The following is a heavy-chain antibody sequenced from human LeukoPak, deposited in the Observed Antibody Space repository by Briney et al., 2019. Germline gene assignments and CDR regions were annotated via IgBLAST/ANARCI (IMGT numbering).Heavy chain of an antibody. J-gene: IGHJ4*02. CDR1: GGSISSSSYY. D-gene: IGHD4-17*01. CDR2: IYYSGST. V-gene: IGHV4-39*07. CDR3: ARDKGDYGDGPYDY. Sequence: SETLSLTCTVSGGSISSSSYYWGWIRQPPGKGLEWIGSIYYSGSTYYNPSLKSRVTISVDTSKNQFSLKLSSVTAADTAVYYCARDKGDYGDGPYDYWGQGTLVTVSS.